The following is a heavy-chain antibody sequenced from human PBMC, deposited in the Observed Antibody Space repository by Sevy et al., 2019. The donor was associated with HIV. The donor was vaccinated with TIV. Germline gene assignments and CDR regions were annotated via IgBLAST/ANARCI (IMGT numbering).Heavy chain of an antibody. CDR3: ARGLEYYYDSSGYYGDAFDI. CDR2: ISSSSSYI. J-gene: IGHJ3*02. Sequence: GGSLRLSCAASGFTFSSYSMNWVRQAPGKGLEWVSSISSSSSYIYYADSVKGRFTISRDNAKNSLYLQMNSLRAEDTAMYYCARGLEYYYDSSGYYGDAFDIWGQGTMVTVSS. CDR1: GFTFSSYS. D-gene: IGHD3-22*01. V-gene: IGHV3-21*01.